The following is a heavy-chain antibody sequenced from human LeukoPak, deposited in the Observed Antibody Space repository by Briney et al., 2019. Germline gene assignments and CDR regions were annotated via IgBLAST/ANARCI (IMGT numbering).Heavy chain of an antibody. V-gene: IGHV3-21*01. Sequence: GGSLRLSCAASGFTFSSYSMNWVRQAPGKGLEWVSSISSSSSYIYYADSVKGRFTISRDNAKNSLYLQMNSLRAEDTAVYYCASLVPWYYGMDVWGQGTTVTVSS. J-gene: IGHJ6*02. CDR3: ASLVPWYYGMDV. D-gene: IGHD2-8*02. CDR1: GFTFSSYS. CDR2: ISSSSSYI.